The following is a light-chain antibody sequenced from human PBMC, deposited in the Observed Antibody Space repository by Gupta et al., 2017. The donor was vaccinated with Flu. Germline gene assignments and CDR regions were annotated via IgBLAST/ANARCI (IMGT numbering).Light chain of an antibody. Sequence: QSALTQPASVSGSPGQSVTISCTGTNTDIGSYNFVSWYQRHAGKAPKVIIYEVTNRPSGVSDRFSGSKSGNTASLNISGLQVEDEADDFCSSFTSTSPSYVFGTGTQVSVL. J-gene: IGLJ1*01. V-gene: IGLV2-14*01. CDR1: NTDIGSYNF. CDR3: SSFTSTSPSYV. CDR2: EVT.